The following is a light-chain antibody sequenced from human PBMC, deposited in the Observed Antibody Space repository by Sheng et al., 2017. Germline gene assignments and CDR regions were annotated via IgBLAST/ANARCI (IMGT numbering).Light chain of an antibody. CDR2: DVS. J-gene: IGLJ2*01. CDR1: SSDVGGDYY. CDR3: SSYTSGSTVV. Sequence: QSALTQPASVSGSPGQSITISCTGTSSDVGGDYYVSWYQQYPGKAPKLIIYDVSKRPSGTSDRFSGSKSDNTASLTISGLQAEDEADYYCSSYTSGSTVVIGGGTNLSVL. V-gene: IGLV2-14*01.